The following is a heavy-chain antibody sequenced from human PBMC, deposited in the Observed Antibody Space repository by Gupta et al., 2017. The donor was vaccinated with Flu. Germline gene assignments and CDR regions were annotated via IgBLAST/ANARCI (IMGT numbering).Heavy chain of an antibody. D-gene: IGHD6-13*01. V-gene: IGHV3-23*01. Sequence: GSGGSTYYADSVKGRFTISRDNAKKTLYLQMKSLRAEDTAVYYCAKANSKVTPFDPWGQGTLVTVSS. CDR2: GSGGST. J-gene: IGHJ5*02. CDR3: AKANSKVTPFDP.